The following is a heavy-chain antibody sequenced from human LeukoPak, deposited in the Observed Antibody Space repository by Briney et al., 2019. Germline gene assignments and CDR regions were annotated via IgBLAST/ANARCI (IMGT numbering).Heavy chain of an antibody. CDR2: INWNGGST. CDR1: GFTFSSFE. V-gene: IGHV3-20*04. D-gene: IGHD3-3*01. CDR3: ARVKGSGYRNSIDY. Sequence: PGGSLRLSCAASGFTFSSFEMYWVRQAPGKGLEWVSGINWNGGSTYYRDSVKGRFTISRDNAKNSLYLQMNSLRAEDTALYYCARVKGSGYRNSIDYWGQGTLVTVSS. J-gene: IGHJ4*02.